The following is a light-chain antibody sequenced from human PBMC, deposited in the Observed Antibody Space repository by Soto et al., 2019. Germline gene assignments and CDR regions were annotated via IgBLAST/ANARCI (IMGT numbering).Light chain of an antibody. CDR3: QQHNQWPIT. CDR2: DTS. J-gene: IGKJ5*01. V-gene: IGKV3-11*01. Sequence: EIVLTQSPATLSLSPGERATLSCRASETIRGLLAWYQQRPGQPPRLLIYDTSNRATGIPARFSGSGSGTEFTLTINSLQSEDSAVYYCQQHNQWPITFGQGTRLEIK. CDR1: ETIRGL.